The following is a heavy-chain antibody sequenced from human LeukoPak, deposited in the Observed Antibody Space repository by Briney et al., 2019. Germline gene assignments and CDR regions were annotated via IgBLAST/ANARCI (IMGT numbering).Heavy chain of an antibody. V-gene: IGHV3-23*01. D-gene: IGHD6-19*01. J-gene: IGHJ5*02. CDR3: AKDGAQYSSGPECDP. CDR2: ISHDGMNA. Sequence: GGSLRLSCAASGLHFSGTAMSWIRQAPGKGLEWVSAISHDGMNAYYTDSVKGRFTISRDNSKKTVSLEMSSLTAADTGVYYCAKDGAQYSSGPECDPRGQGALVTVSP. CDR1: GLHFSGTA.